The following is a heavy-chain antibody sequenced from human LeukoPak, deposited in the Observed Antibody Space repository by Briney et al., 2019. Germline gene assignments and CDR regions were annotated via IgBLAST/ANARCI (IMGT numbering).Heavy chain of an antibody. CDR1: GGSISSYY. J-gene: IGHJ5*02. CDR3: ARGRFLGP. V-gene: IGHV4-59*01. D-gene: IGHD3-3*01. CDR2: IYYSGST. Sequence: KPSETLSLTCTVSGGSISSYYWSWIRQPPGKGLEWIGYIYYSGSTNYNPSLKSRVTISVDTSKNQFSLKLSSVTAADTAVCYCARGRFLGPWGQGTLVTVSS.